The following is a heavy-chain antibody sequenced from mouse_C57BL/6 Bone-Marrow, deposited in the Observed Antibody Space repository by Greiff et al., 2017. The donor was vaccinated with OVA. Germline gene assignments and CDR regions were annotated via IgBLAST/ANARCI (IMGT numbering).Heavy chain of an antibody. CDR1: GYTFTSYW. V-gene: IGHV1-7*01. CDR2: INPSSGYT. CDR3: ARCELYWYFDV. Sequence: QVQLKQSGAELAKPGASVKLSCKASGYTFTSYWMHWVKQRPGQGLEWIGYINPSSGYTKYNQKFKDKATLTADKSSSTDYMQLSSLTYEDSAVYYCARCELYWYFDVWGTGTTVTVSS. J-gene: IGHJ1*03.